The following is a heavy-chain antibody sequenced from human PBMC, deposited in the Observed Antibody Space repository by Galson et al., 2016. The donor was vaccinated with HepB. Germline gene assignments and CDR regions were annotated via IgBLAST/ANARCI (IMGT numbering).Heavy chain of an antibody. J-gene: IGHJ4*02. D-gene: IGHD3-3*01. CDR3: ATWNGDEVANVY. CDR1: GYSFGNHG. V-gene: IGHV3-33*01. CDR2: IWYDGSKTY. Sequence: SLRLSCAVSGYSFGNHGMHWVRQAPGKGLEWVAAIWYDGSKTYYYIDSVKGRFTISRDNSKNTLYLQMSSLKVEDTAVYYCATWNGDEVANVYWGQGTLVTVSS.